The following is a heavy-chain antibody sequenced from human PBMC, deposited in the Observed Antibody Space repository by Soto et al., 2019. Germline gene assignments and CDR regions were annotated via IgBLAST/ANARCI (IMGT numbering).Heavy chain of an antibody. CDR3: AKGGKWLVDPIDY. CDR2: ISYDGSSR. Sequence: QVRLVESGGGVVQPGGSLRLSCAASGFTFGSYAIHWVRQAPGKGLEWVAVISYDGSSRYYADSVKGRFTISRDNSKNTLYLQMNSLTTEDTAVYYCAKGGKWLVDPIDYWGQGTLVTVSS. V-gene: IGHV3-30*18. J-gene: IGHJ4*02. CDR1: GFTFGSYA. D-gene: IGHD6-19*01.